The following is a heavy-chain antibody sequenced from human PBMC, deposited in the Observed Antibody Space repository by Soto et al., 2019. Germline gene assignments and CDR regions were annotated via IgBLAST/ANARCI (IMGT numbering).Heavy chain of an antibody. CDR2: IYYSGST. CDR3: ARDSGYDGEIGY. CDR1: GGSISSGGYY. V-gene: IGHV4-31*03. J-gene: IGHJ4*02. D-gene: IGHD5-12*01. Sequence: SETLSLTCTVSGGSISSGGYYWSWIRQHPGKGLEWIGYIYYSGSTYYNPSLKSRVTISVDTSKNQFSLKLSSVTAADTAVYYCARDSGYDGEIGYWGQGTLVTVSS.